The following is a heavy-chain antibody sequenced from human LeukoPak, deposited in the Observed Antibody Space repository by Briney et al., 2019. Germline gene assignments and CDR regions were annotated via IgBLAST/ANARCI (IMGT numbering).Heavy chain of an antibody. Sequence: PGGSLRLSCAASGFTFTSYAMSWVRQAPGKGLEWVSAISGSGGSTYYADSVKGRFTISRDNSKNTLYLQMNSLRAEDTAIYYCAKTGNYNYGMDVWGQGTTVTVSS. CDR2: ISGSGGST. V-gene: IGHV3-23*01. CDR1: GFTFTSYA. D-gene: IGHD1-14*01. CDR3: AKTGNYNYGMDV. J-gene: IGHJ6*02.